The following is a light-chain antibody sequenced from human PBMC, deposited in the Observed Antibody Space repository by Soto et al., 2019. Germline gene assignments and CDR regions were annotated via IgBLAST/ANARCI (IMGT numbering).Light chain of an antibody. CDR3: SSYTTSSTWV. J-gene: IGLJ3*02. Sequence: QSVLTQPASVSGSPGQSITISCTGTSSDVGGYNYVSWVQQHPGKAPKLMIFEVSNRPSGVSNRFSGSKSGNTASLTISGLQAEDEADYYCSSYTTSSTWVFGGGTKLTVL. V-gene: IGLV2-14*01. CDR1: SSDVGGYNY. CDR2: EVS.